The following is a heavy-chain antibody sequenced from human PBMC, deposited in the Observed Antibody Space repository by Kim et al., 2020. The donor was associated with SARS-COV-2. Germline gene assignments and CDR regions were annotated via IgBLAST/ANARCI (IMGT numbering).Heavy chain of an antibody. CDR2: INWNSNSI. V-gene: IGHV3-9*01. Sequence: GGSLRLSCAASGFTFDDYAMHWVRQAPGKGLEWVSGINWNSNSIGYADSVKGRFTISRDNAKNSLYLQMNSLRAEDTALYYCTKDSNYDILTNFDYWGQGTLVTVSS. D-gene: IGHD3-9*01. CDR3: TKDSNYDILTNFDY. CDR1: GFTFDDYA. J-gene: IGHJ4*02.